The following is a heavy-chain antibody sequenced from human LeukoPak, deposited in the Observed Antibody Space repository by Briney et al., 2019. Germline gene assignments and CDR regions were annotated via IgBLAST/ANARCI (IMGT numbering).Heavy chain of an antibody. Sequence: GASVKVSCKVSGNPLSEVSLHWVRQAPGKGLEWMGGFVPEDEEIIYAPKFQARVTLTADESTNTVFMRLTSLRSDDTAVYYCATDRSGYDLGYYSLDVWGRGTTVTVS. J-gene: IGHJ6*02. V-gene: IGHV1-24*01. CDR3: ATDRSGYDLGYYSLDV. D-gene: IGHD5-12*01. CDR1: GNPLSEVS. CDR2: FVPEDEEI.